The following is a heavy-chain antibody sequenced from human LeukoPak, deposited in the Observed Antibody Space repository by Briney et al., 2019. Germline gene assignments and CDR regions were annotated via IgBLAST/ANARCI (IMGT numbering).Heavy chain of an antibody. CDR2: IGGGGRYI. J-gene: IGHJ4*02. CDR1: GFTFSTYT. V-gene: IGHV3-21*01. D-gene: IGHD6-13*01. CDR3: ARVSRVAYTSSWYLDY. Sequence: PGGSLRLSCAAYGFTFSTYTMNWVRQAPGKGLEWVSSIGGGGRYIYYADSMQGRFTISRDNAKNSLFLQMHSLSAEDTALYYCARVSRVAYTSSWYLDYWGQGTLVTVSS.